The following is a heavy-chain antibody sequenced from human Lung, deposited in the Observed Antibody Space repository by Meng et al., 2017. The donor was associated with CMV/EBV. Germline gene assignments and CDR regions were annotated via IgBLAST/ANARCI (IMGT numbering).Heavy chain of an antibody. J-gene: IGHJ6*02. CDR2: IYSAGNT. CDR3: ARDLVVPAAIQYYYHNYGMDV. Sequence: GGSLRLSCAASGFTVETNYMSWVRQAPGKGLEWVSNIYSAGNTYYADSVKGRFTISRDNSRNTLSLQMNSLRVEDTAVYYCARDLVVPAAIQYYYHNYGMDVWGQGXTVTVSS. D-gene: IGHD2-2*01. CDR1: GFTVETNY. V-gene: IGHV3-66*02.